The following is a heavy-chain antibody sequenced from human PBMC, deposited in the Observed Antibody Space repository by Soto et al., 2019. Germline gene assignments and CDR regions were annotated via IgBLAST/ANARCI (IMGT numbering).Heavy chain of an antibody. J-gene: IGHJ3*02. CDR1: VFTFSTHG. Sequence: GGSLRLSCAASVFTFSTHGMHWVRQAPGKGLEWVALMWFDGSEKYYGDSVKGRFTISRDNSKNTLYLQMNSLSAEDTAVYYCARLYCSADSCYSVGAFDIRGQGTMVTVSS. CDR2: MWFDGSEK. CDR3: ARLYCSADSCYSVGAFDI. D-gene: IGHD2-15*01. V-gene: IGHV3-33*01.